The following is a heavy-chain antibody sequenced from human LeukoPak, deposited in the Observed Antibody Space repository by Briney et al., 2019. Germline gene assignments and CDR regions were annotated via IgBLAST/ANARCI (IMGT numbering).Heavy chain of an antibody. D-gene: IGHD6-19*01. CDR1: GFTFNTDG. CDR2: LRYDGRNQ. Sequence: GGSLRLSCLASGFTFNTDGMNWVRQAPGKGLEWVSFLRYDGRNQYYADSVKGRFTISRDNPRNTLYLQMNSLRPEDTAVYYCAEDPVAGAPSYYFDNWGQGTLVTVSS. V-gene: IGHV3-30*02. J-gene: IGHJ4*02. CDR3: AEDPVAGAPSYYFDN.